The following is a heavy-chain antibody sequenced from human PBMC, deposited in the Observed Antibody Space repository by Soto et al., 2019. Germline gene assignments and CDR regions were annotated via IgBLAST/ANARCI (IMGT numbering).Heavy chain of an antibody. CDR1: GGSISSGGYY. Sequence: KPSETLSLTCTVSGGSISSGGYYWSWIRQHPGKGLEWIGYIYYSGSTYYNPSLKSRVTISVDTSKNQFSLKLSSVTAADTAVYYCARAIGRISDFRGLDYWGQGTLVTVSS. CDR3: ARAIGRISDFRGLDY. D-gene: IGHD3-3*01. V-gene: IGHV4-31*03. CDR2: IYYSGST. J-gene: IGHJ4*02.